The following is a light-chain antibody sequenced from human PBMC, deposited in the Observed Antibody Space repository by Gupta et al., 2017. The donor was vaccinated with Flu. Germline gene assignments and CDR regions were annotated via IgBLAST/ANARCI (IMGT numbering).Light chain of an antibody. CDR1: QSVLSTSNNKNY. V-gene: IGKV4-1*01. CDR3: HQHYTIPLT. J-gene: IGKJ4*01. Sequence: SLGEKATFKCKSSQSVLSTSNNKNYLAWYQQKPGHPPKLLVSWASNRQFGVPDRFSGTGSGTDFTLTISSLQAEDVAVYYCHQHYTIPLTFGGGTKVEIK. CDR2: WAS.